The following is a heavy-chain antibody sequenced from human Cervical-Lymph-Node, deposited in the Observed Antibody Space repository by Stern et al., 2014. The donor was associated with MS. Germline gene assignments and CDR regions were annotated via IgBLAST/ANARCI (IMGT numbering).Heavy chain of an antibody. D-gene: IGHD6-19*01. Sequence: QVKLEESGGGVVQPGRSLRLSCAASGFAFSTYTMHWVRQAPGKGLAWVAVTSYDGSNKYYAGSVRGRCTITRDNSKKTAYLQMHSLRGDDTALYYCARVKGSNSWSQPLDSWGQGTLVTVSS. CDR2: TSYDGSNK. CDR1: GFAFSTYT. CDR3: ARVKGSNSWSQPLDS. J-gene: IGHJ4*02. V-gene: IGHV3-30*01.